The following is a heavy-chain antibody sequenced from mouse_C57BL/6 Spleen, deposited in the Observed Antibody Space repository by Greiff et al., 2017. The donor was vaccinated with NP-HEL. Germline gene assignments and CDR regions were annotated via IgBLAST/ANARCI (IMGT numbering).Heavy chain of an antibody. CDR2: INPNYGTT. Sequence: VQLQQSGPELVQPGASVKISCKASGYSFTDYYMNWVKQSTGKSLEWIGVINPNYGTTSYNQKFKGQATLTVDQSSSTAYMQLNSLTSEDSEVYYSARVDGSRGFDDWGQGTTLTVSS. CDR1: GYSFTDYY. CDR3: ARVDGSRGFDD. V-gene: IGHV1-39*01. J-gene: IGHJ2*01. D-gene: IGHD1-1*01.